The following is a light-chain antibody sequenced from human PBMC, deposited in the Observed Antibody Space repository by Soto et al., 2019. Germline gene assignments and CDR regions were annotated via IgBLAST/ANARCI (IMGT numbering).Light chain of an antibody. CDR2: GAS. CDR3: QQYGSSHHT. CDR1: QSVSSSY. Sequence: EIVLTQSPGTLSLSPGERATLSCSASQSVSSSYLAWYQQKPGQAPRLLIYGASSRATGIPDRFSGSGSGTDFTLTISRLEPEDFAVYYCQQYGSSHHTFGQGTRLEIK. V-gene: IGKV3-20*01. J-gene: IGKJ5*01.